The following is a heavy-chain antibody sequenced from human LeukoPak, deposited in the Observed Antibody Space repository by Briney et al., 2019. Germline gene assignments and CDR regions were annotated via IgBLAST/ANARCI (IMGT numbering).Heavy chain of an antibody. D-gene: IGHD1-1*01. V-gene: IGHV1-2*02. J-gene: IGHJ3*02. Sequence: ASVKVSCKASGYTFTGYYMHWVRQAPGQGLEWMGWINPNSGGTNYAQKFQGRVTMTRDTSISTAYMELSRLRSDDTAVYYCARGVNWNTASLDAFDIWGQGTMVTVYS. CDR2: INPNSGGT. CDR3: ARGVNWNTASLDAFDI. CDR1: GYTFTGYY.